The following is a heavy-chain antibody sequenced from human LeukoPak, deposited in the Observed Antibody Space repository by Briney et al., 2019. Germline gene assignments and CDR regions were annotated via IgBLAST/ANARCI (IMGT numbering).Heavy chain of an antibody. J-gene: IGHJ4*02. CDR1: GYTFTIYY. V-gene: IGHV1-2*02. Sequence: ASVKVSCKASGYTFTIYYMHWVRQAPGQGLEWMGWINPNSGGTSYAQRFQGRVTMTRDTSISTAYMELSGLTSDDTAVYYCARNPPYCTSASCYNDYWGQGTLVTVSS. D-gene: IGHD2-2*02. CDR3: ARNPPYCTSASCYNDY. CDR2: INPNSGGT.